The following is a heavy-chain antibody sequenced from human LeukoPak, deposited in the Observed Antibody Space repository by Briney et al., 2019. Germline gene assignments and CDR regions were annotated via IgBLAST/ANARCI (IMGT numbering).Heavy chain of an antibody. Sequence: GGSLRLSCAASGFTFINYAMSWVRQAPGKGLEWVSGISGNGGYTYYADSVKGRFTISRDNAKNSLYLQMNSLRAEDTAVYYCARVEYDFVWGTYPDWGQGTLVTVSS. J-gene: IGHJ4*02. V-gene: IGHV3-23*01. CDR2: ISGNGGYT. CDR1: GFTFINYA. D-gene: IGHD3-16*02. CDR3: ARVEYDFVWGTYPD.